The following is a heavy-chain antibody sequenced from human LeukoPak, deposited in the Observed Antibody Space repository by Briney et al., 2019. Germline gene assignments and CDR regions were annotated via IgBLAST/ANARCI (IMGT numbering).Heavy chain of an antibody. V-gene: IGHV4-34*01. Sequence: PSETLSLTCAVYGGFFSGYYWSWIRQPPGKGLEWIGEINHSGSSNYNPSLKSRVTISVDTSKNQFSLKLSSVTAADTAVYYCARTFSLIAVAGTVYYFDYWGQGTLVTVSS. D-gene: IGHD6-19*01. J-gene: IGHJ4*02. CDR1: GGFFSGYY. CDR2: INHSGSS. CDR3: ARTFSLIAVAGTVYYFDY.